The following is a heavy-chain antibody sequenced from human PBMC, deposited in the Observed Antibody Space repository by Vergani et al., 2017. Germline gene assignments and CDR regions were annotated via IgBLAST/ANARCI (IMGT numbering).Heavy chain of an antibody. V-gene: IGHV4-31*01. CDR2: IYYSGST. CDR3: ARVRSRRRLEPTGADV. CDR1: GGSISSGGYY. D-gene: IGHD1-1*01. Sequence: QVQLQESGPGLVKPSQTLSLTCTVSGGSISSGGYYWSWIRQHPGKGLEWIGYIYYSGSTYYNPSLKSLVTISVDTSKNQFSLKLSCVTAADAAVYYCARVRSRRRLEPTGADVWGKGTTVTVSS. J-gene: IGHJ6*04.